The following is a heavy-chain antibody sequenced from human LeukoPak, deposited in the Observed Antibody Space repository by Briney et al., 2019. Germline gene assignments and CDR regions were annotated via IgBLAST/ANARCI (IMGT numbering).Heavy chain of an antibody. CDR1: GGSFSSHY. Sequence: SETLSLTCTVSGGSFSSHYRSWIRQPPGKGLEWIEYISYIGSTNYNPSLKSRVTISVDTSKKQFSLKLSSVTAADTAVYYCARDPTTVTKGLDIWGQGTMVTVSS. CDR3: ARDPTTVTKGLDI. J-gene: IGHJ3*02. D-gene: IGHD4-17*01. V-gene: IGHV4-59*11. CDR2: ISYIGST.